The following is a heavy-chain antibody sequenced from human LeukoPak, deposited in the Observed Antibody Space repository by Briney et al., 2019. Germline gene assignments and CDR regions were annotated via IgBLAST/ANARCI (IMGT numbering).Heavy chain of an antibody. D-gene: IGHD6-19*01. V-gene: IGHV4-31*03. CDR2: IYYSGST. J-gene: IGHJ6*02. CDR3: ARARTVAGYYYYYGMDV. Sequence: SQTLSLTCTVSGGSISSGGYYWSWIRQHPGKGLEWIGYIYYSGSTYYNPSLKSRVTISVDTSKKQFSLKLSSVTAADTAVYYCARARTVAGYYYYYGMDVWGQGTTVTVSS. CDR1: GGSISSGGYY.